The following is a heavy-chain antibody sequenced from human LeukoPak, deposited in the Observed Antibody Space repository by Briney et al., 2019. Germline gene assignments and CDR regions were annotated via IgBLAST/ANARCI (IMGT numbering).Heavy chain of an antibody. D-gene: IGHD3-10*02. CDR2: IKSDGSST. Sequence: PGGSLRLSCAASGFTFSSYWMHWVRQAPGKGLVWVSRIKSDGSSTSHADSVKGRFTISRDNAKNSLYLQMNSLRAEDTAVYYCAELGITMIGGVWGKGTTVTISS. J-gene: IGHJ6*04. CDR1: GFTFSSYW. V-gene: IGHV3-74*01. CDR3: AELGITMIGGV.